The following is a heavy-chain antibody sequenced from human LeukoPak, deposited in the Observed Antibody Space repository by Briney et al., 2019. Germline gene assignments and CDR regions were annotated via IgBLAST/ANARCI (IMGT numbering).Heavy chain of an antibody. CDR2: IYYSGRT. Sequence: PSETLSLTCTVSGDSISTYYWNWIRQPPGKGLEWIGFIYYSGRTNYNPSLKSRVTISIDTPKNEFSLRLSSVTAADTAVYYCAKSSGSNHFDDWGQGTLVTVSS. J-gene: IGHJ4*02. CDR3: AKSSGSNHFDD. V-gene: IGHV4-59*01. CDR1: GDSISTYY. D-gene: IGHD6-19*01.